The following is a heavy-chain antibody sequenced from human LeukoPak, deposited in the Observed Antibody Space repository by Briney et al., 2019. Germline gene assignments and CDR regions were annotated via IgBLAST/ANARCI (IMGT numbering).Heavy chain of an antibody. J-gene: IGHJ4*02. CDR1: GGSISSSNW. CDR2: INHSGST. D-gene: IGHD3-10*01. V-gene: IGHV4-4*02. CDR3: ARDGPSYYFDY. Sequence: PSETLSLTCAVSGGSISSSNWWSWVRQPPGKGLEWIGEINHSGSTNYNPSLKSRVTISVDTSKNQFSLKLSSVTAADTAVYYCARDGPSYYFDYWGQGTLVTVSS.